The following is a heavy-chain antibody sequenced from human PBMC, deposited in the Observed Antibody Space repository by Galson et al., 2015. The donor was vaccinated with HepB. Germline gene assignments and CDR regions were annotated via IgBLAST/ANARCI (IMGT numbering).Heavy chain of an antibody. CDR1: GYSFTSYW. J-gene: IGHJ4*02. D-gene: IGHD2-2*01. Sequence: QSGAEVKKPGKSLKISCKGSGYSFTSYWIGWVRQMPGKGLEWMGIIYPGDPDTRYSPSFQGQVTISADKSISTAYLQWSSLKASDTAMYYCARQGDYCSSTSCYLGGYDYWGQGTLVTVSS. CDR3: ARQGDYCSSTSCYLGGYDY. V-gene: IGHV5-51*01. CDR2: IYPGDPDT.